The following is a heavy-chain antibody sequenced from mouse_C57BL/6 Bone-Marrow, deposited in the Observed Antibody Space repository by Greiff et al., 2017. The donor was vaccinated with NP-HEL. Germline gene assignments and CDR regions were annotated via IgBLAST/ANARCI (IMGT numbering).Heavy chain of an antibody. CDR3: ARDRDYDYDRRIYAMDY. CDR2: INPSNGGT. J-gene: IGHJ4*01. V-gene: IGHV1-53*01. Sequence: QVQLQQPGTELVKPGASVKLSCKASGYTFTSYWMHWVKQRPGQGLEWIGNINPSNGGTNYNEKFKSKATLTVDKSSSTAYMQLSSLTSEDSAVYYCARDRDYDYDRRIYAMDYWGQGTSVTVSS. D-gene: IGHD2-4*01. CDR1: GYTFTSYW.